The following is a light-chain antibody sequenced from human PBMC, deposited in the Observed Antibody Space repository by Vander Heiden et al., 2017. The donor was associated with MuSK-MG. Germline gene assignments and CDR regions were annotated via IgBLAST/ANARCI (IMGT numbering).Light chain of an antibody. CDR1: QSLLHSNGYNY. V-gene: IGKV2-28*01. J-gene: IGKJ2*01. CDR3: RQALQTPRT. Sequence: DIVMTQSPLSLPVTPGEPASISCRSSQSLLHSNGYNYLDWYLQKPGQSPQLLIYLGSNRASGVPDRFSGSGSGTDFTLKISRVEAEDVGVYYCRQALQTPRTFGKGTKLEIK. CDR2: LGS.